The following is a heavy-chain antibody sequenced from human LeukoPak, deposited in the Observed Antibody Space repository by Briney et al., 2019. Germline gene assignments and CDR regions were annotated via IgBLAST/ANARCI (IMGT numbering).Heavy chain of an antibody. CDR3: ARGLEYSSSSGLGGGY. V-gene: IGHV1-2*02. J-gene: IGHJ4*02. D-gene: IGHD6-6*01. CDR1: VYTFTGYY. Sequence: GASVKVSCTAAVYTFTGYYMHWVRQAPGQGLEWMGWINPNSGGTNYAQKFQGRVTMTRDTSISTAYMELSRLRSDDTAVYYCARGLEYSSSSGLGGGYWGQGTLVTVSS. CDR2: INPNSGGT.